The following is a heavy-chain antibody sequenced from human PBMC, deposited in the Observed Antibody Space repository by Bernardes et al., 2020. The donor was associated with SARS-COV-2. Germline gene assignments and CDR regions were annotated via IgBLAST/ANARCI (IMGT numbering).Heavy chain of an antibody. CDR2: IYYSGRT. J-gene: IGHJ4*02. V-gene: IGHV4-39*01. CDR1: GGSISSTNYY. CDR3: ARLSHFDFWTGFGGDFDY. Sequence: SETLSLTCTVSGGSISSTNYYWGWIRQPPGKGLEWIGSIYYSGRTYYNPSLKSRVIMSVEKSKNQFSVRLNSVTAADTAVYYCARLSHFDFWTGFGGDFDYWGQGILVTVSS. D-gene: IGHD3-3*01.